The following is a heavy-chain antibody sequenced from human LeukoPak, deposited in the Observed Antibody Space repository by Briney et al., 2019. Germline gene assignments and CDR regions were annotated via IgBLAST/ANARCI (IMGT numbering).Heavy chain of an antibody. J-gene: IGHJ4*02. Sequence: PSETLSLTCTVSGGSISSSSYYWGWIRQPPGKGLEWIGSIYYSGSTYYNPSLKSRVTISVDTSKNQFSLKLSSVTAADTAVYYCARHMRGVQRPSSPRPFLDYWGQGTLVTVSS. D-gene: IGHD6-25*01. CDR2: IYYSGST. CDR1: GGSISSSSYY. V-gene: IGHV4-39*01. CDR3: ARHMRGVQRPSSPRPFLDY.